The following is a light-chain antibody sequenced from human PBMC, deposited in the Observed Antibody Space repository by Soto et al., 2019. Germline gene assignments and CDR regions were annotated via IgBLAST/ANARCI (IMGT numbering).Light chain of an antibody. J-gene: IGKJ3*01. V-gene: IGKV3D-15*01. CDR2: GAS. CDR3: QHYSKWPPVT. CDR1: HSVTRN. Sequence: EIVMTQSPATLSVSPGERATLSCRASHSVTRNLAWYQQKPGQAPRLLIYGASTRAAGIPARFSASGSGTECTLAISSPESEDSAVYYCQHYSKWPPVTFGPGTKVEIK.